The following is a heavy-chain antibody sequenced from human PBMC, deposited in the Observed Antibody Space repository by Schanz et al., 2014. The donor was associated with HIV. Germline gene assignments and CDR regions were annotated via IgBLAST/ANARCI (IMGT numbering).Heavy chain of an antibody. V-gene: IGHV3-33*06. CDR1: GFTFSSYG. CDR2: IWYDGTKK. Sequence: QVQLLESVGGVVQPGRSLRLSCAASGFTFSSYGMHWVRQAQGKGPEWVAVIWYDGTKKYYADSVKGRFTISRDNFKDTLYLQMNSLRAEDTAVYYCAKANDDWFKYFHHWGQGTLVTVSS. J-gene: IGHJ1*01. CDR3: AKANDDWFKYFHH. D-gene: IGHD3-9*01.